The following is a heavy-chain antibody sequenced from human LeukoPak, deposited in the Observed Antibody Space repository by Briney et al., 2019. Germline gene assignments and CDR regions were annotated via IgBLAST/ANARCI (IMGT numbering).Heavy chain of an antibody. D-gene: IGHD3-22*01. CDR2: ITPSGDGT. V-gene: IGHV1-46*01. J-gene: IGHJ4*02. CDR1: GYRLTSYF. Sequence: ASVKVSCKSSGYRLTSYFMHWVRQAPGHGLEWMGVITPSGDGTSYTQKFQGRVTMTTDTSTSTAYMELRSLRSDDTAVYYCARDGRSYYYDSSGYQNDYWGQGTLVTVSS. CDR3: ARDGRSYYYDSSGYQNDY.